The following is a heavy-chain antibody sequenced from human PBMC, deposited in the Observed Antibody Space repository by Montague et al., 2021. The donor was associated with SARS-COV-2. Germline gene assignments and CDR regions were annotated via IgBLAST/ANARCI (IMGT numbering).Heavy chain of an antibody. CDR3: ARDRGVQYQLQMPFYFDY. CDR1: GGSFSGYY. D-gene: IGHD2-2*01. CDR2: IYHSGST. J-gene: IGHJ4*02. Sequence: SETLSLTCAVYGGSFSGYYWSWIHQPPGKGLEWIGEIYHSGSTNYNPSLKSRVTISVDTSKNQFSLRLSSVTAADTAVYYCARDRGVQYQLQMPFYFDYWGQGTLVTVSS. V-gene: IGHV4-34*01.